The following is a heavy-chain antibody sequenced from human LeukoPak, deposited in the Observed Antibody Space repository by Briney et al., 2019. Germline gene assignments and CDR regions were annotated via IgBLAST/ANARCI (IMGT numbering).Heavy chain of an antibody. V-gene: IGHV3-48*03. Sequence: QPGGSLRLSCAASGFTFSGYEMNWVRQAPGKGLEWVSYISSSGSTIYYADSVKGRFTISRDNAKNSLYLQMNSLRAEDTAVYYCARDHGYDNGDYVVTALDYWGQGTLVTVSS. CDR2: ISSSGSTI. CDR3: ARDHGYDNGDYVVTALDY. CDR1: GFTFSGYE. D-gene: IGHD4-17*01. J-gene: IGHJ4*02.